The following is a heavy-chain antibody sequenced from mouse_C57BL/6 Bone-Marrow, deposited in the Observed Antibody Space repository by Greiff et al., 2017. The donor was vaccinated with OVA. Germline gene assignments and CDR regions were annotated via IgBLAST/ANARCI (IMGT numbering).Heavy chain of an antibody. Sequence: EVQVVESEGGLVQPGSSMKLSCTASGFTFSDYYMAWVRQVPEKGLEWVANINYDGSSTYYLDSLKSRFIISRDNAKNILYLQMSSLKSEDTATYYCARDSNYVFDYWGQGTTLTVSS. CDR1: GFTFSDYY. D-gene: IGHD2-5*01. CDR2: INYDGSST. CDR3: ARDSNYVFDY. J-gene: IGHJ2*01. V-gene: IGHV5-16*01.